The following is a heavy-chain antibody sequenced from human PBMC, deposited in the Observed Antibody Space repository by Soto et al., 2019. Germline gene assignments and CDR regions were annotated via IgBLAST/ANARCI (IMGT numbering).Heavy chain of an antibody. J-gene: IGHJ4*02. CDR3: ARDNGPWLVAE. CDR2: ISTYSGNT. Sequence: QVQLVQSGTEVKKPGASVKVSCKASGYTFTSYGISWVRQAPGQGLEWLGWISTYSGNTKYAQKLQDRVTVTTDAITNTAYMELRRLTSDDTAGYYCARDNGPWLVAEWGQGTLVTVAS. CDR1: GYTFTSYG. D-gene: IGHD6-19*01. V-gene: IGHV1-18*04.